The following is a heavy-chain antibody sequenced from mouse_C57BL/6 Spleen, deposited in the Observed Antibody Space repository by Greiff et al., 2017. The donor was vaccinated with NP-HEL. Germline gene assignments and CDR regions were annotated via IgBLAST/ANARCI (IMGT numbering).Heavy chain of an antibody. CDR2: ISGGGGNT. V-gene: IGHV5-9*01. D-gene: IGHD2-3*01. J-gene: IGHJ3*01. CDR1: GFTFSSYT. CDR3: ARSPDGYSDGFAY. Sequence: EVQRVESGGGLVKPGGSLKLSCAASGFTFSSYTMSWVRQTPEKRLEWVATISGGGGNTYYPDSVKGRFTISRDNAKNTLYLQMSSLRSEDTALYYCARSPDGYSDGFAYWGQGTLVTVSA.